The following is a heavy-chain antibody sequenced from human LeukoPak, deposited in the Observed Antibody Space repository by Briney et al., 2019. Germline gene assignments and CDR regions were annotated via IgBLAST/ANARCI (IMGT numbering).Heavy chain of an antibody. V-gene: IGHV3-48*01. CDR3: ARGSTYYDSSGQVPFDY. J-gene: IGHJ4*02. CDR2: ISSSSSTI. Sequence: GSLRLSCAASGFTFSTYSMNWARQAPGKGLEWVSYISSSSSTIYYADSVKGRFTISRDNAKNSLYLQMNSLRAEDTAVYYCARGSTYYDSSGQVPFDYWGQGTLVTVSS. CDR1: GFTFSTYS. D-gene: IGHD3-22*01.